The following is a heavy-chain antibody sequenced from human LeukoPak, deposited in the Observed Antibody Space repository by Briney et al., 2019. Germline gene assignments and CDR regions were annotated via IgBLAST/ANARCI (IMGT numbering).Heavy chain of an antibody. CDR3: ARDRLSTSPGAFDI. V-gene: IGHV3-21*01. J-gene: IGHJ3*02. CDR1: GFTFSSYS. Sequence: GGSLRLSCAASGFTFSSYSMNWVRQAPGKGLEWVSSISSSSSYIYYADSVKGRFTISRDNAKNSLYLQMNSLRAEDTAVYYCARDRLSTSPGAFDIWGQGTMVTVSS. CDR2: ISSSSSYI.